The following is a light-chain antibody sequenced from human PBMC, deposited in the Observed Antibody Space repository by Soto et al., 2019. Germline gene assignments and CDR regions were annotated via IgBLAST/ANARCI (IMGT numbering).Light chain of an antibody. CDR1: QNIRSR. CDR3: QHYNSSWT. V-gene: IGKV1-5*03. CDR2: KAS. J-gene: IGKJ1*01. Sequence: DIQMTQSPSTLSASVGDRVTITCRASQNIRSRLAWFQQKPGKAPNLLIYKASSLESGVPSRFSGSGSGTEFTLTITSLQPDDFATYYCQHYNSSWTFGQGTKVDIK.